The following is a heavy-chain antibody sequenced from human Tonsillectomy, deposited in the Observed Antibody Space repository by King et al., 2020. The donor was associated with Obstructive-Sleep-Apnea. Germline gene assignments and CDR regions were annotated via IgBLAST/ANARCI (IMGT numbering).Heavy chain of an antibody. Sequence: QLQESGPGLVKPSETLSLTCTVSGGSISSYYWSWIRQPPGKGLEWIGYIYYSGSTNYNPSLKSRVTISVDTSKNQFSLKLSSVTAADTAVYYCARGMATTNPWYFDLWGRGTLVTVSS. J-gene: IGHJ2*01. CDR2: IYYSGST. CDR1: GGSISSYY. D-gene: IGHD5-24*01. CDR3: ARGMATTNPWYFDL. V-gene: IGHV4-59*01.